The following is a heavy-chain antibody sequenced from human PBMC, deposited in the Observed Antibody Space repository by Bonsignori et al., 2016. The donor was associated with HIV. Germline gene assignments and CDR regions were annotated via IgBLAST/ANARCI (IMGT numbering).Heavy chain of an antibody. J-gene: IGHJ3*02. Sequence: WIRQPPGKGLEWVSYISSSSSTIYYADSVKGRFTISRDNAKNSLYLQMNSLRDEDTAVYYCARDRPERGSNAFDIWGQGTMVTVSS. V-gene: IGHV3-48*02. CDR3: ARDRPERGSNAFDI. D-gene: IGHD3-16*01. CDR2: ISSSSSTI.